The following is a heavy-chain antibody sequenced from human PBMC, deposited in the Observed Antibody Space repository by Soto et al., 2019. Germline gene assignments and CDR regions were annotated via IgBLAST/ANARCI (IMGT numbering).Heavy chain of an antibody. V-gene: IGHV3-23*01. CDR3: AKDRSMVRGVIIPFRY. J-gene: IGHJ4*02. D-gene: IGHD3-10*01. CDR2: ISGSGGST. CDR1: GFTFSSYA. Sequence: PGGSLRLSCAASGFTFSSYAMSWVRQAPGKGLEWVSAISGSGGSTYYADSVKGRFTISRDNSKNTLYLQMNSLRAEDTAVYYCAKDRSMVRGVIIPFRYWGQGTLVTVSS.